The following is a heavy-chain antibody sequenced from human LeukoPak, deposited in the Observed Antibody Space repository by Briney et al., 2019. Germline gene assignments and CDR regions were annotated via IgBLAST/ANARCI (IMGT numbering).Heavy chain of an antibody. CDR1: GASISRDTYF. CDR3: ARHGYIQFWLY. V-gene: IGHV4-39*01. J-gene: IGHJ4*02. CDR2: IDSSGTT. D-gene: IGHD5-18*01. Sequence: SETLSLTCTVSGASISRDTYFWGWIRQSPEKGLEWIGSIDSSGTTHYNSSLKSRVIISVDTSKNQVSLNLTSVTSADTAVYYCARHGYIQFWLYWGQGTQVIVSS.